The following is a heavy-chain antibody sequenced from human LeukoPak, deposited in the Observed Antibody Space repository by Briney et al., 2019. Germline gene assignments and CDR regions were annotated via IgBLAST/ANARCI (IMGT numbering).Heavy chain of an antibody. CDR2: IYYSGST. D-gene: IGHD5-18*01. CDR3: ARGWDTGYSYYGMDV. V-gene: IGHV4-59*01. J-gene: IGHJ6*02. CDR1: GGSISSYY. Sequence: PSETLSLTCTVSGGSISSYYWSWIRQPPGKGLEWIGYIYYSGSTNYNPSLKSRVTISVDTSKNQFSLKLSSVTAADTAVYYRARGWDTGYSYYGMDVWGPGTTVTVSS.